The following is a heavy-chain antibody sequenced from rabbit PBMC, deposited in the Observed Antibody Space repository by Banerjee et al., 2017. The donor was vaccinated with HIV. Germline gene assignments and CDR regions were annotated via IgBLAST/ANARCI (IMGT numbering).Heavy chain of an antibody. CDR1: GSDISSNA. CDR3: ARDLAGVTGWNFNL. Sequence: QEQLVESGGGLVQPEGSLTLTCKASGSDISSNAMCWVRQAPGKGLEWIACINTSTGNTVYASWAKGRFTISKTSWTTVTLQMTSLTAADTATYFCARDLAGVTGWNFNLWGPGTLVTVS. D-gene: IGHD4-1*01. V-gene: IGHV1S45*01. J-gene: IGHJ4*01. CDR2: INTSTGNT.